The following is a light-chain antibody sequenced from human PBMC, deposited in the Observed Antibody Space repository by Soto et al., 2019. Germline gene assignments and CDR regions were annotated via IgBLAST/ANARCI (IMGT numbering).Light chain of an antibody. Sequence: DIQMTQSPSTLSASVGDRVTITCRASQSISSWLAWYQQKPGKAPKLLIYKASSLESGVPSRFSSSGSGTEFTLTISSLQPDDFATYYCQQYNTPATFGGGTKVEIK. CDR1: QSISSW. J-gene: IGKJ4*01. CDR2: KAS. V-gene: IGKV1-5*03. CDR3: QQYNTPAT.